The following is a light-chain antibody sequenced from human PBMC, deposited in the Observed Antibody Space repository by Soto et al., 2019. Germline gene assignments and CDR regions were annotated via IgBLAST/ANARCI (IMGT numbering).Light chain of an antibody. Sequence: QSALTQPASVSGSPGQSITISCTGTSGDVGSYNLVSWYQQHPGKAPKLMISEAYKRPSGVSNRFSGSKSGNTASLTISGLHAEDEADYYCCSYAPSSTWVFGGGTQLTVL. CDR2: EAY. J-gene: IGLJ3*02. V-gene: IGLV2-23*01. CDR3: CSYAPSSTWV. CDR1: SGDVGSYNL.